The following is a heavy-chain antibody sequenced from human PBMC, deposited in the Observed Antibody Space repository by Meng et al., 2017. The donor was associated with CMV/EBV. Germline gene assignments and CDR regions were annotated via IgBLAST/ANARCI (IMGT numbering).Heavy chain of an antibody. D-gene: IGHD6-13*01. J-gene: IGHJ4*02. Sequence: NTLKESGSTLVKPTQTLTLTCTFSGFSISTSGVVVGWIRQPPGKALEWLALIYWDDDKRYSPSLKSRLAITKDTSKNQVVLTMTNMDPVDTATYYCARIAAAGRFDYWGQGTLVTVSS. V-gene: IGHV2-5*02. CDR1: GFSISTSGVV. CDR3: ARIAAAGRFDY. CDR2: IYWDDDK.